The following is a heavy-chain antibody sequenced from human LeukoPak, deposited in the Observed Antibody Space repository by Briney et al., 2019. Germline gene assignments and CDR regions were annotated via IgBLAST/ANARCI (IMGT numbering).Heavy chain of an antibody. CDR1: GFTFSSYG. Sequence: GGSLRLSCAASGFTFSSYGMHWVRQAPGKGLEWVSSISSSSSYIYYADSVKGRFTISRDNAKNSLYLQMNSLRDEDTAVYYCARGGSGYSYGKIDSWGQGILVTVSS. CDR2: ISSSSSYI. V-gene: IGHV3-21*01. D-gene: IGHD5-18*01. J-gene: IGHJ4*02. CDR3: ARGGSGYSYGKIDS.